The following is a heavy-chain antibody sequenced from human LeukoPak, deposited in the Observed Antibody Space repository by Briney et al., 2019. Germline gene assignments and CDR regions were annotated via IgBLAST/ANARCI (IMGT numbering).Heavy chain of an antibody. Sequence: SETLSLTCTVSGYSISSGYYWGWIRQPPGKGLEWIGEINHSGSTNYNPSLKSRVTISVDTSKNQFSLKLSSVTAADTAVYYCARHNTAMDDNWFDPWGQGTLVTVSS. V-gene: IGHV4-38-2*02. CDR2: INHSGST. J-gene: IGHJ5*02. CDR1: GYSISSGYY. CDR3: ARHNTAMDDNWFDP. D-gene: IGHD5-18*01.